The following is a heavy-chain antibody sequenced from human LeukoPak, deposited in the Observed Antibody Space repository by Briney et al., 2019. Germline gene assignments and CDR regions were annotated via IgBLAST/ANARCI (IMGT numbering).Heavy chain of an antibody. J-gene: IGHJ4*02. CDR2: ISSSSSYI. V-gene: IGHV3-21*01. Sequence: GGSLRLSCAASGFTVSSNEMSWVRQAPGKGLEWVSSISSSSSYIYYADSVKGRFTISRDNAKNSLYLQMNSLRAEDTAVYYCARVSDSSGYYYQDYWGQGTLVTVSS. D-gene: IGHD3-22*01. CDR1: GFTVSSNE. CDR3: ARVSDSSGYYYQDY.